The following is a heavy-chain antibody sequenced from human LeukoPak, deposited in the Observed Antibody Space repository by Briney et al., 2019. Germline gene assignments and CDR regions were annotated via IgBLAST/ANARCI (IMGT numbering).Heavy chain of an antibody. Sequence: ASVKVSCKASGYTFTSYGISWVRQAPGQGLEWMGWISAYNGNTNYAQKLQGRVTMTTDTSTSTAYMELRSLRSDDTAVYYCASDLSNWNDYPPDGNDYWGQGTLVTVSS. V-gene: IGHV1-18*01. D-gene: IGHD1-20*01. CDR2: ISAYNGNT. J-gene: IGHJ4*02. CDR3: ASDLSNWNDYPPDGNDY. CDR1: GYTFTSYG.